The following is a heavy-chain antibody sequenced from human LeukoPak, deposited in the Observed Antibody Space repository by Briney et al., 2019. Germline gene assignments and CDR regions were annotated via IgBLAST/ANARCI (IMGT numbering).Heavy chain of an antibody. J-gene: IGHJ4*02. V-gene: IGHV3-21*01. Sequence: GGSLRLSCAASGLTFSSYSMNWVRQAPGKVLEWVSSISSSSNYIYYADSVKGRFTISKDNAKNSLYLQMNSLRAEDTAVYYCARVPHAMIRGVIITEFYFDYWGQGTLVTVSS. CDR2: ISSSSNYI. D-gene: IGHD3-10*01. CDR1: GLTFSSYS. CDR3: ARVPHAMIRGVIITEFYFDY.